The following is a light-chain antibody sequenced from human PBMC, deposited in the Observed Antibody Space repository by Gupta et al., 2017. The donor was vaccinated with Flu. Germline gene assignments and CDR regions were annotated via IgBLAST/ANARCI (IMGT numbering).Light chain of an antibody. V-gene: IGKV3-20*01. CDR3: QQYGSSPAVT. J-gene: IGKJ1*01. Sequence: TLSLSPGESATLSCRASQSVSSSYLAWYQQKPGQAPRLLIYAASSRATGIPDRFSGSGSGTDFTLTISRLEPEDFAVYYCQQYGSSPAVTFGQGTKVEIK. CDR2: AAS. CDR1: QSVSSSY.